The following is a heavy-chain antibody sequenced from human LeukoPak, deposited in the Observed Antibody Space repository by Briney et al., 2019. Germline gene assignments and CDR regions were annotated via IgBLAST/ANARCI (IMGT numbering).Heavy chain of an antibody. D-gene: IGHD3-9*01. J-gene: IGHJ5*02. V-gene: IGHV1-2*02. Sequence: ASVKVSCKASGYTFTGYYMYWVRQAPGQGLEWMGWINPNSGGTNYAQKLQGRVTMTRDTSISTAYMELSRLKSDDTAMYYCARVPYYDLLTGYFRNWFDPWGQGTLVTVSS. CDR2: INPNSGGT. CDR3: ARVPYYDLLTGYFRNWFDP. CDR1: GYTFTGYY.